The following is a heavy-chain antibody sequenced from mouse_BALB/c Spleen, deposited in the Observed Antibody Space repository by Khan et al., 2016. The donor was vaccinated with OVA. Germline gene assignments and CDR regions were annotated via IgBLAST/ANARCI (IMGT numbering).Heavy chain of an antibody. V-gene: IGHV1S136*01. CDR3: ARNDRYDVDFDY. J-gene: IGHJ2*01. CDR2: IYPYNVDT. Sequence: VQLKQSGPELVKPGASVKMSCTASGYTFTSYVIHWVKQKPGQGLEWIGYIYPYNVDTKSHVKFKGTATLTSDKSSSPAYLSLRSLTSEDAAVYDCARNDRYDVDFDYGGQGTTLTVAT. CDR1: GYTFTSYV. D-gene: IGHD2-14*01.